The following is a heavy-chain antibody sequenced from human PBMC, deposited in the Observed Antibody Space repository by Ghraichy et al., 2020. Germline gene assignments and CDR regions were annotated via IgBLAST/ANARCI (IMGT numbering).Heavy chain of an antibody. D-gene: IGHD6-6*01. J-gene: IGHJ6*02. CDR3: AREIAARNFYYYYGMDV. CDR2: IIPIFGTA. Sequence: SVKVSCKASGGTFSSYAISWVRQAPGQGLEWMGGIIPIFGTANYAQKFQGRVTITADESTSTAYMELSSLRSEDTAVYYCAREIAARNFYYYYGMDVWGQGTTVTVSS. V-gene: IGHV1-69*13. CDR1: GGTFSSYA.